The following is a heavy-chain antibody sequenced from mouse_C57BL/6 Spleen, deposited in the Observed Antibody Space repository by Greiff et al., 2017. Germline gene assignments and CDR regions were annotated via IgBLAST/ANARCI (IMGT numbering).Heavy chain of an antibody. CDR1: GYTFTSYW. V-gene: IGHV1-69*01. J-gene: IGHJ3*01. CDR3: ARWDSNYVGFAY. D-gene: IGHD2-5*01. CDR2: IDPSDSYT. Sequence: QVQLQQPGAELVMPGASVKLSCKASGYTFTSYWMHWVKQRPGQGLEWIGEIDPSDSYTNYNQKFKGKSTLTVDKSSSTAYMQLSSLTSEDSAVYYCARWDSNYVGFAYWGQGTLVTVSA.